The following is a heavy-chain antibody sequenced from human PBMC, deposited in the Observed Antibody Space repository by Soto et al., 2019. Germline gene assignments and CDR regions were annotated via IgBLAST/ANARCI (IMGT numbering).Heavy chain of an antibody. Sequence: LRLSCAASGLTFSDPYMNWVRQAPGQGLERVRRIKKRGNNYITEYAASVTGRSTMSRDDSKHAVYLQMNSLKAEGTAVYYSNRVSRHGQYFDHWGPGTLVTVCS. CDR2: IKKRGNNYIT. V-gene: IGHV3-72*01. CDR3: NRVSRHGQYFDH. CDR1: GLTFSDPY. J-gene: IGHJ4*02.